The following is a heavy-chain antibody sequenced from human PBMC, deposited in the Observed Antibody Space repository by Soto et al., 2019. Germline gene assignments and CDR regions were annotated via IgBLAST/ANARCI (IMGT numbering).Heavy chain of an antibody. Sequence: GGSLRLSCTASGFTFGDYAMSWVRQAPGKGLEWVGFIRSKAYGGTTEYAASVKGRFTISRDDSKSIAYLQMNSLKTEDTAVYYCTRDILTGYYYYYGMDVWGQGTTVTVS. CDR3: TRDILTGYYYYYGMDV. V-gene: IGHV3-49*04. J-gene: IGHJ6*02. CDR2: IRSKAYGGTT. CDR1: GFTFGDYA. D-gene: IGHD3-9*01.